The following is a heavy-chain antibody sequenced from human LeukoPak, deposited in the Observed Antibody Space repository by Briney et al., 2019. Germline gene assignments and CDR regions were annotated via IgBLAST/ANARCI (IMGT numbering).Heavy chain of an antibody. CDR1: GGAISSHC. CDR3: ARAEPIVGATRFDP. D-gene: IGHD1-26*01. V-gene: IGHV4-59*11. CDR2: IYYSGST. Sequence: PETLSLTCTVSGGAISSHCWSWIRQPPGKGRDGIGYIYYSGSTDYNPSLKSRVTISVDTSKNQSSLKLSSVTAADTAVYYCARAEPIVGATRFDPWGQGTLVTVSS. J-gene: IGHJ5*02.